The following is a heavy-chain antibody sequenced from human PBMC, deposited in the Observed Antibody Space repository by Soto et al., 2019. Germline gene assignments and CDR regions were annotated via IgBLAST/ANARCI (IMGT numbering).Heavy chain of an antibody. J-gene: IGHJ4*02. Sequence: NPSETLLTCTVSGGSISSYYWSWIRQPPGKGLEWIGYIYYSGSTYYNPSLKSRVTISVDTSKNQFSLKLSSVTAADTAVYYCARNVDFWSGYYDYWGQGTLVTVSS. V-gene: IGHV4-59*12. CDR1: GGSISSYY. CDR3: ARNVDFWSGYYDY. D-gene: IGHD3-3*01. CDR2: IYYSGST.